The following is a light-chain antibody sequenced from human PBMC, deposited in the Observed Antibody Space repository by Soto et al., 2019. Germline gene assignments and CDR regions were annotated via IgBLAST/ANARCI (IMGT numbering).Light chain of an antibody. Sequence: NFMLTQPHSVSESPGKTVSISCTRSSGDIANNYVQWFQQRSGSAPTTVIYKGNQRPSGVPDRFSGSIDSSSNSASLTISGLKTEDEADYFCQSYYSSDVVFGGGTKLTVL. CDR2: KGN. CDR1: SGDIANNY. CDR3: QSYYSSDVV. V-gene: IGLV6-57*04. J-gene: IGLJ2*01.